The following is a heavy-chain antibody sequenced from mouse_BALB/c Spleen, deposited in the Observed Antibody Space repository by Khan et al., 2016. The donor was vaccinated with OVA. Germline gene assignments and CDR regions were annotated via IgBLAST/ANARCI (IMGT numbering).Heavy chain of an antibody. J-gene: IGHJ4*01. Sequence: QVQLKESGPGLVAPSQSLSITCTVSGFSLTDYGVNWVRQPPGKGLEWLGMIWGDGSTDNNPALKSRLNLSKDNPTSQVFLNMNSLQTDDTARYYCARADYGNYREAMDDWGQGTTVTVAS. D-gene: IGHD2-1*01. CDR3: ARADYGNYREAMDD. CDR1: GFSLTDYG. CDR2: IWGDGST. V-gene: IGHV2-6-7*01.